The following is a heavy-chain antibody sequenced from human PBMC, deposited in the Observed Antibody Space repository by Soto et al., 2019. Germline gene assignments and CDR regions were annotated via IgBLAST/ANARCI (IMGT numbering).Heavy chain of an antibody. Sequence: QVQLQESGPGLVKPSQTLSLTCTVSGGSVSSSTYYWSWIRQPPGKGLEWIAYIYYSGNTYYSPSLRSRVTISVDTSNNQFSLNLSSVTAADTAVYCCARVSVTGYGVDVWGQGTTVTVSS. CDR2: IYYSGNT. J-gene: IGHJ6*02. D-gene: IGHD4-4*01. CDR1: GGSVSSSTYY. V-gene: IGHV4-30-4*01. CDR3: ARVSVTGYGVDV.